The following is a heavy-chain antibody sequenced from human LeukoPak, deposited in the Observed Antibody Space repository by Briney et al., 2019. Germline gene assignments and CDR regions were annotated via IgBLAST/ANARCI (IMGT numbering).Heavy chain of an antibody. V-gene: IGHV1-8*01. CDR2: MNPNNGNT. CDR3: VRDGEGAAISVNYWSDP. J-gene: IGHJ5*02. CDR1: GFTFTGYD. Sequence: ASVKVSCKASGFTFTGYDINWVRQASGQGLEWMGWMNPNNGNTGYAQKFQGRVTMTRDTSISTAYMELRGLRSEDTAVYYCVRDGEGAAISVNYWSDPWGQGTLVTVSS. D-gene: IGHD2-2*02.